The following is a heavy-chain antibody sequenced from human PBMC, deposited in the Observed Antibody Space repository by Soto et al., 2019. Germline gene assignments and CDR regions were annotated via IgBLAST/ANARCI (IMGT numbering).Heavy chain of an antibody. J-gene: IGHJ4*02. CDR3: ATSLSGYYYNY. Sequence: GGSLRLSCVPSGSTFSSYEMMWVRQAPGKGLEWVSFIHTSGGTIYYADSVKGRFSISRDNAQNSLYLQMNSLRADDTAVYYCATSLSGYYYNYWGQGTLVTVSS. CDR1: GSTFSSYE. D-gene: IGHD3-22*01. CDR2: IHTSGGTI. V-gene: IGHV3-48*03.